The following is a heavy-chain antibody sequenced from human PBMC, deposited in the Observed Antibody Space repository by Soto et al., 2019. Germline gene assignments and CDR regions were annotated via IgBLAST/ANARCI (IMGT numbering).Heavy chain of an antibody. J-gene: IGHJ5*02. CDR2: IFYSGST. Sequence: PSETLSLTCTVSGGSISSSSYYWGWIRQPPGKGLEWIGSIFYSGSTYYNPSLKSRVTISVDTSKNQFSLKLSSVSATDTAVYYCATSNWFDPWGQGTLVTVSS. CDR1: GGSISSSSYY. V-gene: IGHV4-39*01. CDR3: ATSNWFDP.